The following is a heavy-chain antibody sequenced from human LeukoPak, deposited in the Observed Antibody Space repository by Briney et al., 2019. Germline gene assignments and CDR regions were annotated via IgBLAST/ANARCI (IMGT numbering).Heavy chain of an antibody. Sequence: GASVKVSCKASGYTFTGYYMHWVRQAPGQGLEWMGWINPNSGGTNCAQKFQGRVTMTRDTSISTAYMELSRLRSDDTAVYYCASLYYYDSSGVIDAFDIWGQGTMVTVSS. V-gene: IGHV1-2*02. J-gene: IGHJ3*02. CDR2: INPNSGGT. CDR3: ASLYYYDSSGVIDAFDI. D-gene: IGHD3-22*01. CDR1: GYTFTGYY.